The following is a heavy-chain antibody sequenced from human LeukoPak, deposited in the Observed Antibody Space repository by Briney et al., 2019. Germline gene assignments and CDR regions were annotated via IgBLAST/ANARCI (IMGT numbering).Heavy chain of an antibody. V-gene: IGHV3-23*01. CDR2: ITGSGANT. J-gene: IGHJ4*02. CDR1: GFTFSSYA. D-gene: IGHD1-7*01. CDR3: ARDWGNWNYDY. Sequence: GGSLRLSCAASGFTFSSYAMNWVRQAPGKGLEWVSSITGSGANTYYADSVKGRFTISRDNSKNTLYLQMNSLRAEDTAVYYCARDWGNWNYDYWGQGSLVTVSS.